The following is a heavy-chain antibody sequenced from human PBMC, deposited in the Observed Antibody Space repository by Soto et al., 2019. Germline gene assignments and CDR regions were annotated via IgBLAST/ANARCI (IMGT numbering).Heavy chain of an antibody. CDR3: ASGSRMVVAGPFQYYGMVV. D-gene: IGHD3-10*01. V-gene: IGHV1-2*04. CDR1: GYTFTGYY. CDR2: INPNSGGT. Sequence: GASVKVSCKASGYTFTGYYMHWVRQAPGQGLEWMGWINPNSGGTNYAQKFQGWVTMTRDTSISTAYIELSRLRPDDTAVYYCASGSRMVVAGPFQYYGMVVWGQGTTVTLSS. J-gene: IGHJ6*02.